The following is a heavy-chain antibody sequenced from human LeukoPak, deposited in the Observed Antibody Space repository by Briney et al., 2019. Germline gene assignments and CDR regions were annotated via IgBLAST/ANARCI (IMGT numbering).Heavy chain of an antibody. CDR3: ARGDYGDYVAQFDY. CDR1: GGTFSIYA. V-gene: IGHV1-69*04. Sequence: ASVTVSCKASGGTFSIYAISWVRQAPGQGLEWMGRIIPILGIANYAQKFQGRVAITADKSTSTAYMELSSLRSEDTAVYYCARGDYGDYVAQFDYWGQGTLVTVSS. D-gene: IGHD4-17*01. CDR2: IIPILGIA. J-gene: IGHJ4*02.